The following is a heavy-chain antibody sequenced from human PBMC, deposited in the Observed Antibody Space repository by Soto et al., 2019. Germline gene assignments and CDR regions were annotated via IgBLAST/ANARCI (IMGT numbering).Heavy chain of an antibody. V-gene: IGHV4-31*03. CDR1: GGSISSGGYY. Sequence: SETLSLTCTVSGGSISSGGYYWSWIRQHPGKGLEWIGYIYYSGSTYYNPSLKSRVTISVDTSKNQFSLKLSSVTAADTAVYYCARLGAIGDGYNFGWFDPWGQGTLVTVSS. CDR3: ARLGAIGDGYNFGWFDP. CDR2: IYYSGST. J-gene: IGHJ5*02. D-gene: IGHD5-12*01.